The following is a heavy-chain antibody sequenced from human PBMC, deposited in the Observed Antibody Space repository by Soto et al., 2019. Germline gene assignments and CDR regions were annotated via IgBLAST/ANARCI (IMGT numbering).Heavy chain of an antibody. Sequence: PSETLSLTCAVYGGSFSGYYWSWIRQPPGKGLEWIGEINHSGSTNYNPSLKSRVTISVDMSKNQFSLKLSSVTAADTAVYYCATGGYYGGNFSAWGRGTLVTVSS. D-gene: IGHD4-17*01. J-gene: IGHJ5*02. CDR1: GGSFSGYY. CDR3: ATGGYYGGNFSA. V-gene: IGHV4-34*01. CDR2: INHSGST.